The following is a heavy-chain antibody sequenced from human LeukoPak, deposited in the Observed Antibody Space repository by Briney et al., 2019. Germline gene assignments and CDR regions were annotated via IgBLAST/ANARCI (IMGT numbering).Heavy chain of an antibody. CDR2: INHSGST. CDR1: GGSFSGYY. J-gene: IGHJ6*03. V-gene: IGHV4-34*01. CDR3: ARGCPRVYYILTGYWDYYYYYMDV. D-gene: IGHD3-9*01. Sequence: SETLSLTCAVYGGSFSGYYWSWIRQPPGKGLEWIGEINHSGSTNYNPTLKSRVTISVDTSKNQFSLKLSSVTAADTAVYYCARGCPRVYYILTGYWDYYYYYMDVWGKGTTVTVSS.